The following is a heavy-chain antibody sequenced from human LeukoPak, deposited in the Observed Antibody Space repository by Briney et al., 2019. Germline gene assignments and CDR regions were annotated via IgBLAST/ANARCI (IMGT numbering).Heavy chain of an antibody. D-gene: IGHD6-25*01. CDR2: ITSGGGTT. V-gene: IGHV3-23*01. CDR1: GFTFSNYA. Sequence: PGGSLRLSCAASGFTFSNYAMSWVRQAPGKALEWVSAITSGGGTTYYAGSVKGRFTISRDNSKNTLYLQMNSLRAEDTAEYYCARDPPRAAWVFDYWGQGTLVSVSS. J-gene: IGHJ4*01. CDR3: ARDPPRAAWVFDY.